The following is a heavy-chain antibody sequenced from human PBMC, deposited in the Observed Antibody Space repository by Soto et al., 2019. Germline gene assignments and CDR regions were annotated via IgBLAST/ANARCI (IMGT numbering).Heavy chain of an antibody. V-gene: IGHV1-46*03. D-gene: IGHD4-17*01. CDR2: INPSGGST. CDR3: ARELTTEDYYYYYMDV. J-gene: IGHJ6*03. Sequence: GASVKVSCKASGYTFTSYYMHWVRQAPGQGLEWMGIINPSGGSTSYAQKFQGRVTMTRDTSTSTVYMELSSLRSEDTAVYYCARELTTEDYYYYYMDVWGKGTTVTVSS. CDR1: GYTFTSYY.